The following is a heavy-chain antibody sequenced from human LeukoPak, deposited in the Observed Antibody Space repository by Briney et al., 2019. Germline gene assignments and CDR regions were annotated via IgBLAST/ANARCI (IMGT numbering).Heavy chain of an antibody. CDR2: INPSGGST. D-gene: IGHD3-3*01. Sequence: GASVKVSCKASGYTFTSYYMHWVRQAPGQGLEWMGIINPSGGSTSYAQKFQGRVTMTRDTSTSTVYMELSSLRSEDTAVYYCARDGPFGVVSGYSFDYWGQGPLVTASS. V-gene: IGHV1-46*01. J-gene: IGHJ4*02. CDR3: ARDGPFGVVSGYSFDY. CDR1: GYTFTSYY.